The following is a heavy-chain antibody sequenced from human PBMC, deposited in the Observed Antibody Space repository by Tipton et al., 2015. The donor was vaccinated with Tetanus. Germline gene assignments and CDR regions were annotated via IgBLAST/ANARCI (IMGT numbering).Heavy chain of an antibody. Sequence: GEALGNGDYYWSWIRQPPGKGLESIGYIYYSGSTYYNPSLKSRVTISVDTSKNQFSLRLTSVTAADTAVYYCVRGRGLGAYSYGFEYWGRGALVTVSS. J-gene: IGHJ4*02. CDR1: GEALGNGDYY. V-gene: IGHV4-30-4*01. CDR2: IYYSGST. CDR3: VRGRGLGAYSYGFEY. D-gene: IGHD5-18*01.